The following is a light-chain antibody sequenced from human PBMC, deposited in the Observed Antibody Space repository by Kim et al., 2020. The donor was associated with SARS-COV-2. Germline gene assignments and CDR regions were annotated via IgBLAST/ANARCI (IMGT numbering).Light chain of an antibody. CDR3: QQYYSYPWT. CDR1: QGISSY. CDR2: AAS. V-gene: IGKV1-8*01. Sequence: ASTGDRVTITCRASQGISSYLALYQQQPGKAPKLLIYAASTLQSGVPSRFSGSGSGTDFTLTISCLQSEDFATYYCQQYYSYPWTFGQGTKVDIK. J-gene: IGKJ1*01.